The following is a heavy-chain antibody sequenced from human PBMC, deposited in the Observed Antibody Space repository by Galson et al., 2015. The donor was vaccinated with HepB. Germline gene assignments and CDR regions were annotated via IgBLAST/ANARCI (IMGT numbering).Heavy chain of an antibody. CDR1: GFTFSTYG. V-gene: IGHV3-30*03. CDR3: ARQGSDYNYYMDV. D-gene: IGHD2-21*02. Sequence: LRLSCAASGFTFSTYGMHWVRQAPGKGLEWVAVISYVGNNKYYADSVKGRFTISRDSSRDTLYLQMNSLRAEDTAVYYCARQGSDYNYYMDVWGKGTTVTVSS. J-gene: IGHJ6*03. CDR2: ISYVGNNK.